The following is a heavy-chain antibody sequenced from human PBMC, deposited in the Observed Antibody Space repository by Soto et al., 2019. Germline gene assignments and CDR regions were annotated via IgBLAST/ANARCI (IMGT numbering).Heavy chain of an antibody. CDR3: ARRPYYYDSSAYWFDP. Sequence: ASVKVSCKASGGTFSSYAISWVRQAPGQGLEWMGGIIPIFGTANYAQKFQGRVTITADESTSTAYMELSSLRSEDTAVYYCARRPYYYDSSAYWFDPWGQGTLVTVS. CDR2: IIPIFGTA. J-gene: IGHJ5*02. CDR1: GGTFSSYA. V-gene: IGHV1-69*13. D-gene: IGHD3-22*01.